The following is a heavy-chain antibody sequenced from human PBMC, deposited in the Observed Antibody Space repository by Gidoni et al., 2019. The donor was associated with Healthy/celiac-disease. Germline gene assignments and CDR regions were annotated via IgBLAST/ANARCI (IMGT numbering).Heavy chain of an antibody. CDR1: GVTFSSYG. D-gene: IGHD6-6*01. CDR3: ARDRGTLQLAPFDY. V-gene: IGHV3-33*01. Sequence: QVQLVESGGGVGQPGRSLRLSCAASGVTFSSYGMHWVRQAPGKGLEWVAVIWYDGSNKYYADSVKGRFTISRDNSKNTLYLQMNSLRAEDTAVYYCARDRGTLQLAPFDYWGQGTLVTVSS. CDR2: IWYDGSNK. J-gene: IGHJ4*02.